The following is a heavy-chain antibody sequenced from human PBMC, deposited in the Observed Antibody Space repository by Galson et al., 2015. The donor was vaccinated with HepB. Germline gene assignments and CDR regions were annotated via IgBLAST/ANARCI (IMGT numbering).Heavy chain of an antibody. D-gene: IGHD2-2*01. V-gene: IGHV1-46*01. CDR2: INPSGGST. J-gene: IGHJ5*02. CDR3: ARGPRSVVVPENWFDP. CDR1: GYTFTSYY. Sequence: SVKVSCKASGYTFTSYYMHWVRQAPGQGLEWMGIINPSGGSTSYAQKFQGRVTMTRDTSTSTVYMELSSLRSEDTAVYYCARGPRSVVVPENWFDPWGQGTLVTVSS.